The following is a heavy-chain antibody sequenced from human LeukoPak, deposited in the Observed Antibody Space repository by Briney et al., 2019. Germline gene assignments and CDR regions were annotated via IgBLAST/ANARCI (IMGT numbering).Heavy chain of an antibody. Sequence: GGSLRLSCAASGFTFDDYTMHWVRQAPGKGLEWVALISWAAAGTAYADSVKGRFTIPRDDSKDSLYLQMSSLRTDDSALYYCARDLSTGTTFSADYWGQGTLVTVSS. CDR2: ISWAAAGT. V-gene: IGHV3-43*01. D-gene: IGHD1/OR15-1a*01. CDR1: GFTFDDYT. J-gene: IGHJ4*02. CDR3: ARDLSTGTTFSADY.